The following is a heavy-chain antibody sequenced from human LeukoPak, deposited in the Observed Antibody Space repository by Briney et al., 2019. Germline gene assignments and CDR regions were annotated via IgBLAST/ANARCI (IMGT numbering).Heavy chain of an antibody. CDR3: AKDVRVTWLPYYFDY. J-gene: IGHJ4*02. CDR2: ISGSGGST. V-gene: IGHV3-23*01. D-gene: IGHD5-24*01. CDR1: GFTFSSYA. Sequence: PGGSLRLSCAASGFTFSSYAMSWVRQAPGKGLEWVSAISGSGGSTYYADSVKGRFTISRDNSKNTLYLQMNSLRAEDTAVYYCAKDVRVTWLPYYFDYWGQGTLVTVSS.